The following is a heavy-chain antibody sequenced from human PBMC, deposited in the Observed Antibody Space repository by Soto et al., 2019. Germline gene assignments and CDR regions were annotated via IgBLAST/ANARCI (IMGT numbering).Heavy chain of an antibody. CDR3: ARAAGTSSYYYYYGMDV. D-gene: IGHD6-13*01. CDR1: GYSFTSYW. V-gene: IGHV5-51*01. J-gene: IGHJ6*02. CDR2: IYPGDSDT. Sequence: GESLKISCKGSGYSFTSYWIGWVRQMPGKGLEWMGIIYPGDSDTRYSPSFQGQVTISADKSISTAYLQWSSLKASDTAMYYCARAAGTSSYYYYYGMDVWGQGTTVTVSS.